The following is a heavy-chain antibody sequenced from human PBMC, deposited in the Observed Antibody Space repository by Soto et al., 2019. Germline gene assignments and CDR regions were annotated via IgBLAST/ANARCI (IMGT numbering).Heavy chain of an antibody. CDR3: GSYYDTSNRPYFGN. D-gene: IGHD3-22*01. CDR2: IYYTGAT. CDR1: GDFISSSSYY. J-gene: IGHJ1*01. V-gene: IGHV4-39*01. Sequence: NPSETLSLTCSVSGDFISSSSYYWAWIRQPPGKGLEWVGTIYYTGATYYNPSLKSRLTISLDTAKNQFSLRLSSVTAADTAVYYCGSYYDTSNRPYFGNWGQGTMVTVSS.